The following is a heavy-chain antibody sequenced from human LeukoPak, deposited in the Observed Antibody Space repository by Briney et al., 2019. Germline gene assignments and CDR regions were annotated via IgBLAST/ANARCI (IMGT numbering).Heavy chain of an antibody. J-gene: IGHJ4*02. CDR3: ARGDVWGSYRIDY. Sequence: SQTLSLTCAVSGGSISSGGYSWSWIRQPPGKGLEWIGYIYHSGSTYYNPSLESRVTISVDRSKNQFSLKLSSVTAADTAVYYCARGDVWGSYRIDYRGQGTLVTVSS. CDR1: GGSISSGGYS. D-gene: IGHD3-16*02. CDR2: IYHSGST. V-gene: IGHV4-30-2*01.